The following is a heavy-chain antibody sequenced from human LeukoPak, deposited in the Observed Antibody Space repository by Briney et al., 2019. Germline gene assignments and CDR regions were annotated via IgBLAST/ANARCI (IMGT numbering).Heavy chain of an antibody. CDR2: IGSRGDST. J-gene: IGHJ3*02. CDR1: GFTFSTFP. CDR3: ASSTTVKVIGSFGI. D-gene: IGHD4-11*01. V-gene: IGHV3-64*01. Sequence: PGGSLRLSCAASGFTFSTFPMHWVRQAPGKGLEYVSAIGSRGDSTYYANSVKGRFTITRDNSKNTLYLQMGSLRADDMAVYYCASSTTVKVIGSFGIWGQGTMVTVSS.